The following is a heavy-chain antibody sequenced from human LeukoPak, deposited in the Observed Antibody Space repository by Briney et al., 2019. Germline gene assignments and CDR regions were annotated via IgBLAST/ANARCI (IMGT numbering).Heavy chain of an antibody. CDR2: IKQDGREK. Sequence: SSSSYYWGWIRQPPGKGLEWVANIKQDGREKYYVDSVKGRFTISRDNSKNTLYLQMNSLRAEDTAVYYCAKVMASSGGNSGWSQGTLVTVSS. V-gene: IGHV3-7*03. J-gene: IGHJ1*01. D-gene: IGHD4-23*01. CDR3: AKVMASSGGNSG. CDR1: SSSSYY.